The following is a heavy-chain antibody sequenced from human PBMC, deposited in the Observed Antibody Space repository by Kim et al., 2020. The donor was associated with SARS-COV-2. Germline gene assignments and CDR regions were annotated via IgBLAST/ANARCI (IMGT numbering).Heavy chain of an antibody. Sequence: NSRVTISVDTSKNQFSLKLSSVTAADTAVYYCARGGVGVPAASTGFPFDCWGQGTLVTVSS. D-gene: IGHD2-2*01. CDR3: ARGGVGVPAASTGFPFDC. V-gene: IGHV4-59*09. J-gene: IGHJ4*02.